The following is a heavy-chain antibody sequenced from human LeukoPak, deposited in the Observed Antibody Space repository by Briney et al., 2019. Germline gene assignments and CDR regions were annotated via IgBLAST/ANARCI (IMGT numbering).Heavy chain of an antibody. J-gene: IGHJ1*01. CDR3: ARVPLHDASGRYYPH. CDR2: INTGKGNT. D-gene: IGHD3-22*01. V-gene: IGHV1-3*04. CDR1: GYTFTNYG. Sequence: ASVKVSCKTSGYTFTNYGMHWVRQAPRQSLEWMGWINTGKGNTKSSQKFQDRVALTRDTSASTAYMELNSLSSEDTAVYYCARVPLHDASGRYYPHWGQGTLVTVSS.